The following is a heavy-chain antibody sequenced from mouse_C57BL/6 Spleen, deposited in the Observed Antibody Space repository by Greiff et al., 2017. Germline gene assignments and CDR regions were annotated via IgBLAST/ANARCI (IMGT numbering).Heavy chain of an antibody. CDR2: IYPRVGST. Sequence: VQLQQSDAELVKPGASVKISCKVSGYTFTDHTIHWMKQRPEQGLEWIGYIYPRVGSTKYNEKFKGKAKLTADKSSSTAYMQLNSLTSEDSAVYFWARESGGSDFDYWGQGTTLTVSS. CDR3: ARESGGSDFDY. V-gene: IGHV1-78*01. CDR1: GYTFTDHT. J-gene: IGHJ2*01. D-gene: IGHD1-1*02.